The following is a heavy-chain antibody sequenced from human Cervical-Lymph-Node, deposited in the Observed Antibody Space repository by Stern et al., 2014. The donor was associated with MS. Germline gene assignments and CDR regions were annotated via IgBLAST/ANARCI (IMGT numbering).Heavy chain of an antibody. CDR1: GFTFSTYW. J-gene: IGHJ4*02. CDR2: INSDGSRI. V-gene: IGHV3-74*02. CDR3: VRSGGVLDF. Sequence: EVQLVESGGGLVQPGGSLRLSCAASGFTFSTYWMHWVRQAPDKGLVWVSRINSDGSRIDYADSVKGRFTISRDNAKNTLYLQMNSLRAEDTAVYYCVRSGGVLDFWGQGTLVTVSS. D-gene: IGHD2-8*02.